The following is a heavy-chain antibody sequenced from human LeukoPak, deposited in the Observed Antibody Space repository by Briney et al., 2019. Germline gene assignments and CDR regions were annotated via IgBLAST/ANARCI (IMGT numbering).Heavy chain of an antibody. Sequence: PSETLSLTCTVSGGSIRSYSWSWIRQPPGKGLEWIGSKSYSGSTNYNPSLKSRVTTLVDTSKNQISLKLTSVTAADTAVYYCARHGGETIVAMILHAFDIWGQGTVVTVSS. CDR3: ARHGGETIVAMILHAFDI. J-gene: IGHJ3*02. V-gene: IGHV4-59*08. D-gene: IGHD5-12*01. CDR2: KSYSGST. CDR1: GGSIRSYS.